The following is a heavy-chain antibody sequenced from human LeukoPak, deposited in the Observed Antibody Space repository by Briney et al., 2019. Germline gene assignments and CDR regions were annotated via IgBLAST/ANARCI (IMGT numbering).Heavy chain of an antibody. CDR3: ARAPSMGSFDY. V-gene: IGHV3-30-3*01. J-gene: IGHJ4*02. D-gene: IGHD2/OR15-2a*01. CDR2: ISYDGVNK. Sequence: GGSLRLSCAASGFIFSNYNMHWVRQAPGKGLEWVSLISYDGVNKYYVESVKGRFTISRDNSRNTLYLQMNSLRAEDTAVYHCARAPSMGSFDYWGQGTLATV. CDR1: GFIFSNYN.